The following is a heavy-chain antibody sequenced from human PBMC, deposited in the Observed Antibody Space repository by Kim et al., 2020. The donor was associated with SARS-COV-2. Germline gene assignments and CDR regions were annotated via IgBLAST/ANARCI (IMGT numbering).Heavy chain of an antibody. CDR3: AKVRARLLGYYYSAMDV. Sequence: GKGRFTIARDNPKNTLYLQMNSLRAEDTAVYYCAKVRARLLGYYYSAMDVWGQGTTVTVSS. V-gene: IGHV3-23*01. D-gene: IGHD2-8*02. J-gene: IGHJ6*02.